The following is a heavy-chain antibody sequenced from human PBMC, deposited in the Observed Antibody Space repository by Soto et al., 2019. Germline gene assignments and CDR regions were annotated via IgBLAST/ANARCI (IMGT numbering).Heavy chain of an antibody. Sequence: PSETXSLTCAFYGGSFSGYYWSWIRQPPGKGLEWIGEINHSGSTNYNPSLKSRVTISVDTSKNQFSLKLSSVTAADTAVYYCAYTPGYSGYDPHFDYWGQGTLVTVSS. CDR2: INHSGST. J-gene: IGHJ4*02. CDR1: GGSFSGYY. V-gene: IGHV4-34*01. D-gene: IGHD5-12*01. CDR3: AYTPGYSGYDPHFDY.